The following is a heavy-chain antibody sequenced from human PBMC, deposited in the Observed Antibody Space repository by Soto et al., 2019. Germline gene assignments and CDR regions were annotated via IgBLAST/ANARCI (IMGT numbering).Heavy chain of an antibody. CDR2: IDPSDSYI. J-gene: IGHJ6*02. Sequence: GESLKISCKGSGYSFTSYWISWVRQMPGKGLEWMGRIDPSDSYIKYSPSFQGHVTISADKSISTAYLQWSSLKASDTAMYYCATLLRGYYAMDVWGQGTTVTVSS. V-gene: IGHV5-10-1*01. CDR1: GYSFTSYW. CDR3: ATLLRGYYAMDV.